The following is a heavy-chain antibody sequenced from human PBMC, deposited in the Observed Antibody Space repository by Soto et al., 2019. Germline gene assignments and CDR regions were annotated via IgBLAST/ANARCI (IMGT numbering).Heavy chain of an antibody. CDR3: ARDPGYCTNGVCPIFDF. CDR2: FYHSGTT. CDR1: GDSIKNYF. Sequence: SETLSLTCTVSGDSIKNYFWSWVRQPPGKGLEWIGHFYHSGTTNYSPALKSRVTISIDQSKNQFSLRLNSVTAADTAVYFCARDPGYCTNGVCPIFDFWGQGIPVTV. J-gene: IGHJ4*02. D-gene: IGHD2-8*01. V-gene: IGHV4-59*01.